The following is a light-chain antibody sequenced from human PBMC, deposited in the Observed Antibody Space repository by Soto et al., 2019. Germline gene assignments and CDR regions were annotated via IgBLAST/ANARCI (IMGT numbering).Light chain of an antibody. CDR2: GAS. CDR3: QQYNSWLWT. CDR1: QSVSSK. V-gene: IGKV3-15*01. Sequence: EVVMTQSPATLSVSPGERVTLSCRASQSVSSKLAWYQQKPGQAPRLLIYGASTRATGIPARFSGSGSGTDFTLIISSLQSEDSAVYYCQQYNSWLWTFGQGTKVDTK. J-gene: IGKJ1*01.